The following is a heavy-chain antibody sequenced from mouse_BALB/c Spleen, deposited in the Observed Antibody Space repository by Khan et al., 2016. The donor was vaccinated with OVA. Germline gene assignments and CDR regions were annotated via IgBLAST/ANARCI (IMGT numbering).Heavy chain of an antibody. CDR3: ARAYGYWFFDV. D-gene: IGHD1-1*01. CDR2: IYPGDGDT. J-gene: IGHJ1*01. Sequence: QVQLQPSGAELVRPGSSVKISCKASGYAFSSYWMNWVKQRPGQGLEWIGQIYPGDGDTNDNGKFEGKATLTADTSSSTAYMQLSSLTSEDSAVYFCARAYGYWFFDVWGAGTTVTVSS. V-gene: IGHV1-80*01. CDR1: GYAFSSYW.